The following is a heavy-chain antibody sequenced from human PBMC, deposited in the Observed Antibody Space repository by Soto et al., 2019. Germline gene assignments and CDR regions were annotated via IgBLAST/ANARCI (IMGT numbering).Heavy chain of an antibody. V-gene: IGHV3-21*06. Sequence: PGGSLRLSCATSGFTFSSFGMDWVRQAPGKGLEWVSSIHRASTYIYYADSVRGRFTISRDNAKSSLYLQMNSLTVEDTAVYYCARRAVTTYHFFDYWGQGALVTVSS. CDR2: IHRASTYI. CDR1: GFTFSSFG. J-gene: IGHJ4*02. CDR3: ARRAVTTYHFFDY. D-gene: IGHD4-17*01.